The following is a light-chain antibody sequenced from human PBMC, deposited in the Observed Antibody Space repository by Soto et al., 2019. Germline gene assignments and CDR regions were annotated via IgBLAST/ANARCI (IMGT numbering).Light chain of an antibody. CDR3: CSYAGSYTLL. Sequence: QSALTQPRSVSGSPGQSVTISCTGTSSDVGAYNYVSWFQQHPGKAPKLMMSDVSKRPSGVPDRFSGSKSGTTASLTISGLQAEDEADYSCCSYAGSYTLLFGGGTQLTVL. CDR1: SSDVGAYNY. V-gene: IGLV2-11*01. CDR2: DVS. J-gene: IGLJ2*01.